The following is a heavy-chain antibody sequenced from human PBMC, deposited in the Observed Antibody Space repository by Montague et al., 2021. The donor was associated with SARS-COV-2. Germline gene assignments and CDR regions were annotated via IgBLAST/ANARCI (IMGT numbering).Heavy chain of an antibody. D-gene: IGHD3-16*01. V-gene: IGHV4-34*01. Sequence: TIYKPSLKSRVTISEDTSKNQFSLKMTSVTAADTAVYYCARGGHQLRFGLEVWGQGTTVNVS. CDR2: T. CDR3: ARGGHQLRFGLEV. J-gene: IGHJ6*02.